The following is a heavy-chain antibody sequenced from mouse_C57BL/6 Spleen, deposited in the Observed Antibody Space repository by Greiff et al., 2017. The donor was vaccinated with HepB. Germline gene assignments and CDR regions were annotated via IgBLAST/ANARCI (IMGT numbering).Heavy chain of an antibody. V-gene: IGHV1-81*01. Sequence: VKLQESGAELARPGASVKLSCKASGYTFTSYGISWVKQRTGQGLEWIGEIYPRSGNTYYNAKFKGKATLTADKSSSTAYMELRSLTSEDSAVYFCARYYGNYHAMDYWGQGTSVTVSS. CDR1: GYTFTSYG. J-gene: IGHJ4*01. CDR3: ARYYGNYHAMDY. CDR2: IYPRSGNT. D-gene: IGHD2-1*01.